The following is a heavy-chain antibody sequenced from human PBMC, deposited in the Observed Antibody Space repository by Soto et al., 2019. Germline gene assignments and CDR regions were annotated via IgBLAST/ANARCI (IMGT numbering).Heavy chain of an antibody. V-gene: IGHV3-23*01. D-gene: IGHD3-10*01. CDR2: ISGGGGST. J-gene: IGHJ6*03. CDR3: EKGHFGGNRVDYFHMDV. CDR1: GFTFSSYA. Sequence: GGSLRLSCAASGFTFSSYAMSWVRQAPGKGLEWVSVISGGGGSTYYADSVKGRFTISRDNSKNTLHLQMNSLRAEDTAVYYCEKGHFGGNRVDYFHMDVWGKGTTVNVSS.